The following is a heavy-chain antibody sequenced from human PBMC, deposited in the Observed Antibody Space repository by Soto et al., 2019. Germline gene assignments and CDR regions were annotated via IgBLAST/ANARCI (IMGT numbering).Heavy chain of an antibody. Sequence: GGSLRLSCAASGFTLSGYAMDWVRQAPGKGQEKVSGISSNGGSTYYANSVMGRFTISRDNSKNKLYLQMNSLRAEDTAVYYCAKTPYYYGSGSPQDVWGKGTTVTVSS. V-gene: IGHV3-64*04. CDR2: ISSNGGST. CDR1: GFTLSGYA. CDR3: AKTPYYYGSGSPQDV. J-gene: IGHJ6*04. D-gene: IGHD3-10*01.